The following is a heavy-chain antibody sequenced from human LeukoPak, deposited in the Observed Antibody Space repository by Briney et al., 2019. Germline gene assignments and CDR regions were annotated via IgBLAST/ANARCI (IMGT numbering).Heavy chain of an antibody. CDR3: ARGLSGYASSLGY. CDR1: GFTFSSYW. D-gene: IGHD6-6*01. CDR2: INSDGSST. Sequence: GGSLRLSCAASGFTFSSYWMHWVRQAPGKGLVWVSRINSDGSSTSYADSVWGRFSISRVNAKNTLYLQMNSLRAEDTAVYYCARGLSGYASSLGYWGQGTLVTVSA. V-gene: IGHV3-74*01. J-gene: IGHJ4*02.